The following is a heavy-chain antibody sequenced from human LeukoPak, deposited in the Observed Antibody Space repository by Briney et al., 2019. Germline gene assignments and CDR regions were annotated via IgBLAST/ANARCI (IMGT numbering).Heavy chain of an antibody. D-gene: IGHD3-22*01. V-gene: IGHV3-74*01. Sequence: QTGGSLRLSCAASGFTFSGYWMHCVRQAPGKGLVWVSRTNRDDSDTSYADSVKGRFTISRDKAKSTLYLQMNSLRVEDTAVYYCARSANYFDTSGQDYWGQGTLVTVSS. CDR1: GFTFSGYW. CDR2: TNRDDSDT. CDR3: ARSANYFDTSGQDY. J-gene: IGHJ4*02.